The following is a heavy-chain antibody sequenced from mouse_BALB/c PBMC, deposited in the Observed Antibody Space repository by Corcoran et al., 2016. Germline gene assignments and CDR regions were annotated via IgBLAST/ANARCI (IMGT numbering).Heavy chain of an antibody. CDR3: ARRGNYFLWFAY. D-gene: IGHD2-1*01. CDR1: GYTFTDYV. Sequence: QVQLQQSGPELVKPGASVKMSCKDSGYTFTDYVISWVKQRTGQGLEWIGEIYPGSGSTYYNEKFKGKATLTADKSSNTAYMQLSSLTSEDSAVYFCARRGNYFLWFAYWGQGPLVTVSA. V-gene: IGHV1-81*01. CDR2: IYPGSGST. J-gene: IGHJ3*01.